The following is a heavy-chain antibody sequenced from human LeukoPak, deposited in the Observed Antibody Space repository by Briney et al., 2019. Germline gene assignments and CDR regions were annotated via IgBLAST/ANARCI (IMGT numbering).Heavy chain of an antibody. V-gene: IGHV3-33*01. Sequence: PGGSLRLSCAASGFTFSSYGMHWVRQAPGKGLEWVAVIWYDGSNKYYAGSVKGRFTISRDNSKNTLYLQMNSLRAEDTAVYYCAREPYYYDSSGYYFDYSGQGTLVTVSS. J-gene: IGHJ4*02. CDR3: AREPYYYDSSGYYFDY. D-gene: IGHD3-22*01. CDR1: GFTFSSYG. CDR2: IWYDGSNK.